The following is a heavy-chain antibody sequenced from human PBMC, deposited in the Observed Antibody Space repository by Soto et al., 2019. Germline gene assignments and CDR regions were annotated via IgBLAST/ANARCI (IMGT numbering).Heavy chain of an antibody. CDR3: AKDIGNRSFVTMIVVVIPAFDI. CDR1: GFTFSSYA. J-gene: IGHJ3*02. CDR2: ISGSGGST. Sequence: PVGSLRLSCAASGFTFSSYAMSWVRQAPGKGLEWVSTISGSGGSTYYADSVKGRFTTSRDNSKNTLYLQMNRLRAEDTAVYYCAKDIGNRSFVTMIVVVIPAFDIWGQGTMVTVSS. V-gene: IGHV3-23*01. D-gene: IGHD3-22*01.